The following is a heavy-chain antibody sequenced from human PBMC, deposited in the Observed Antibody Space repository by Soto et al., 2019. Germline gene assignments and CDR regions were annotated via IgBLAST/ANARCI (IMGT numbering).Heavy chain of an antibody. Sequence: GGSLRLSCAASGFTFSSYAMTWVRQAPGKGLEWVSAISGSGGSTYYADSVKGRFTISRDNSKNTLYLQMNSLRAEDTAVYYCAKEVTTVTYYYYYMDVWGKGTTVTVSS. J-gene: IGHJ6*03. CDR3: AKEVTTVTYYYYYMDV. CDR1: GFTFSSYA. D-gene: IGHD4-17*01. V-gene: IGHV3-23*01. CDR2: ISGSGGST.